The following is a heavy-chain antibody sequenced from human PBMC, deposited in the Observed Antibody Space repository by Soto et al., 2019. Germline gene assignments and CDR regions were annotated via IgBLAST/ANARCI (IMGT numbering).Heavy chain of an antibody. Sequence: GGSLRLSCAASGFTFSSYAMSWVRQAQGKGLEWVSAISGSGGSTYYAVSVQGRFTISRDNTKNTLYLQMNSVSAEDADVYDSAMGGAAAGKVDYWGQGTMVTVSS. CDR3: AMGGAAAGKVDY. CDR1: GFTFSSYA. CDR2: ISGSGGST. V-gene: IGHV3-23*01. J-gene: IGHJ4*02. D-gene: IGHD6-13*01.